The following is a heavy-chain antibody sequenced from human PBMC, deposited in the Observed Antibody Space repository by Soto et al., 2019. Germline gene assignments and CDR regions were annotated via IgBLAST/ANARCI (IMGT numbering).Heavy chain of an antibody. CDR3: VRDLLGSGGHFDY. Sequence: GGSLRLSCAASGFTFSNYGMTWVRQISGKGLEWVSTIISSGVDTYYADSVKGRFTISRDNSRNTVYLQMNSLRAEDTAVYHCVRDLLGSGGHFDYWGQGTPVTVSS. V-gene: IGHV3-23*01. D-gene: IGHD7-27*01. CDR1: GFTFSNYG. J-gene: IGHJ4*02. CDR2: IISSGVDT.